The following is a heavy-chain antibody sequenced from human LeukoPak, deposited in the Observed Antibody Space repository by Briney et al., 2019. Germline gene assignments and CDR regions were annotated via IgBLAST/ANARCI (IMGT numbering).Heavy chain of an antibody. CDR3: ARALVNYYDSSGYYAY. Sequence: SETLSLTCTVSGGSISSSSFYWGWIRQPPGKGLEWIGMIYYSGSTYYNPSLKSRVTISVDTSKNQFSLKLSSVTAADTAVYYCARALVNYYDSSGYYAYWGQGTLVTVSS. CDR1: GGSISSSSFY. V-gene: IGHV4-39*07. J-gene: IGHJ4*02. CDR2: IYYSGST. D-gene: IGHD3-22*01.